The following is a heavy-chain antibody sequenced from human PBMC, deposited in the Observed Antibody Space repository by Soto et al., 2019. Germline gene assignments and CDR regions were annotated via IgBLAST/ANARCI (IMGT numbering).Heavy chain of an antibody. CDR1: GFTFSSYA. V-gene: IGHV3-23*01. D-gene: IGHD3-10*01. J-gene: IGHJ6*03. Sequence: GGSLRLSCAASGFTFSSYAMSWVRQAPGKGLEWVSAISGSGGSTYYADSVKGRFTISRDNSKNTLYLQMNSLRAEDTAVYYCANGEDGSGSYLLRDILYYYYMDVWGKGTTVTVSS. CDR3: ANGEDGSGSYLLRDILYYYYMDV. CDR2: ISGSGGST.